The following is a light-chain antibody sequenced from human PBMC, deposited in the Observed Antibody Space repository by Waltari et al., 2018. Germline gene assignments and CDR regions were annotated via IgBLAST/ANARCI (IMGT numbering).Light chain of an antibody. CDR2: INTDGSP. Sequence: QLVLTQSPSASASLGASVRLTCSLRSGHNNYAIAWHQHRPERAPRFLLKINTDGSPTPGDPIPGRFSGSTSGADRYLTISGLKSDDEADYYCQSGGTGTRVFGGGTKLTVL. CDR1: SGHNNYA. V-gene: IGLV4-69*01. J-gene: IGLJ2*01. CDR3: QSGGTGTRV.